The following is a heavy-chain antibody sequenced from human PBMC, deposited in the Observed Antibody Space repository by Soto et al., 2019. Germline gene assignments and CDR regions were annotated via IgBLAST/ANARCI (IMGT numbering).Heavy chain of an antibody. V-gene: IGHV3-23*01. CDR2: ISGSGGST. CDR3: PKNGAYGSGSHLDY. D-gene: IGHD3-10*01. CDR1: GFTFSSYA. J-gene: IGHJ4*02. Sequence: EVQLLESGGGLVQPGGSLRLSCAASGFTFSSYAMSWVRQAPGKGLEWVSAISGSGGSTYYADSVKGRFTISRYNSKNTLYQQMNSLRAEDTAVYYCPKNGAYGSGSHLDYWDQGTLVTVSS.